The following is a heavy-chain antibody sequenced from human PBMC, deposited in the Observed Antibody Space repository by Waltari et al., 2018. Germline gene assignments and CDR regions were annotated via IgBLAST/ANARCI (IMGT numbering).Heavy chain of an antibody. CDR1: GGTFSSYA. D-gene: IGHD3-22*01. V-gene: IGHV1-69*05. Sequence: QVQLVQSGAEVKKPGSSVKVSCKASGGTFSSYAISWVRQAPGQGLEWMGGIIPIFGTANYAQKFQGRGTITTDESTSTAYMELSSLRSEDTAVYYCARGSYDSSTSYYYYYYMDVWGKGTTVTVSS. CDR3: ARGSYDSSTSYYYYYYMDV. CDR2: IIPIFGTA. J-gene: IGHJ6*03.